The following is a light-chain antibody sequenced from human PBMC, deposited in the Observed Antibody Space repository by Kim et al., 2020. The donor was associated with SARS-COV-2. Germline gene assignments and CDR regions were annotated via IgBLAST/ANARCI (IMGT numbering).Light chain of an antibody. CDR2: QAS. J-gene: IGKJ1*01. CDR3: QQYDNYWT. V-gene: IGKV1-5*03. Sequence: SASVGDRVTITCRASQTVRTHLAWFQQKPGKAPRLLIYQASSLESGVPSRFSGSGSGTEFTLTISSLQPDDSATYYCQQYDNYWTFGQGTKVDIK. CDR1: QTVRTH.